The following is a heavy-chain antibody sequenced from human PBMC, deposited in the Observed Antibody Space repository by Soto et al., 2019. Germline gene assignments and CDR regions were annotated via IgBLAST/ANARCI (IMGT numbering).Heavy chain of an antibody. Sequence: ESRSIACKGSGYCFTNYWIGWLRQVPGKCLEWMGIIHPGDSDTRYSPSFQGQVTISADKSINTAHLQWSSLKASDTAMYYCARVEGYMYGYRGDGMDVWGQGTTVTVSS. D-gene: IGHD5-18*01. J-gene: IGHJ6*02. V-gene: IGHV5-51*01. CDR2: IHPGDSDT. CDR3: ARVEGYMYGYRGDGMDV. CDR1: GYCFTNYW.